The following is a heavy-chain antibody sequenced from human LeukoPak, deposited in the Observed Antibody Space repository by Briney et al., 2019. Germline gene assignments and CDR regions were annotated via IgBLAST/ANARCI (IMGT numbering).Heavy chain of an antibody. V-gene: IGHV3-74*01. CDR3: ANDPPPHIVVVTAEPRDAFDI. Sequence: PGGSLRLSCAASGFTFSSYWMHWVRQAPGKGLVWVSRINSDGSSTSYTDSVKGRFTISRDNSKNTLYLQMNSLRAEDTAVYYCANDPPPHIVVVTAEPRDAFDIWGQGTMVTVSS. D-gene: IGHD2-21*02. J-gene: IGHJ3*02. CDR2: INSDGSST. CDR1: GFTFSSYW.